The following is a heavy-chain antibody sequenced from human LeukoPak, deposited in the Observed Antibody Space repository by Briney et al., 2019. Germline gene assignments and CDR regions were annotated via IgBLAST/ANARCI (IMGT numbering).Heavy chain of an antibody. CDR2: ISSSSSYI. Sequence: PGGSLRLSCAASGFTFSSYSMNWVRQAPGQGLEWVSSISSSSSYIYYADSAKGRFTISRDNAKNSLYLQMNSLRAEDTAVYYCARVNPDYGDYVFDYWGQGTLVTVSS. CDR3: ARVNPDYGDYVFDY. V-gene: IGHV3-21*01. D-gene: IGHD4-17*01. J-gene: IGHJ4*02. CDR1: GFTFSSYS.